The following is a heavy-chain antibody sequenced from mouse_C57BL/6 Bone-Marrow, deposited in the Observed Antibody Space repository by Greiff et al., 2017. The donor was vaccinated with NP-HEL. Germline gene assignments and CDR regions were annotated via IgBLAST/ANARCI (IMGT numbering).Heavy chain of an antibody. CDR2: IDPETGGT. J-gene: IGHJ2*01. Sequence: QVQLQQSGAELVRPGASVTLSCKASGYTFTDYEMHWVKQTPVHGLEWIGAIDPETGGTAYNQKFKGKAILTADKSSSTAYMELRSLTSEDSAVYYCTRVRGLLYYFDYWGQGTTLTVSS. V-gene: IGHV1-15*01. D-gene: IGHD2-1*01. CDR3: TRVRGLLYYFDY. CDR1: GYTFTDYE.